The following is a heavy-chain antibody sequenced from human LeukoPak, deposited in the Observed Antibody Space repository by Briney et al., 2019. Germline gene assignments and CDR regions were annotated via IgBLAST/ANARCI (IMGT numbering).Heavy chain of an antibody. CDR1: GYTFTSYG. CDR3: AREWAVAGTEAYYYYYGMDV. J-gene: IGHJ6*02. CDR2: ISAYNGNT. D-gene: IGHD6-19*01. V-gene: IGHV1-18*01. Sequence: ASVKVSCKASGYTFTSYGISWVRQAPGQGLEWMGWISAYNGNTNYAQKLQGRVTMTTDTSTSTAYMELRSLRSDDTAVYYCAREWAVAGTEAYYYYYGMDVWGQGTTVTVSS.